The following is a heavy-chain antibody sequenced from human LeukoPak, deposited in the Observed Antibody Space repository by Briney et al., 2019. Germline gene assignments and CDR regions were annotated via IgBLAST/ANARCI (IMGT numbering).Heavy chain of an antibody. CDR2: IHYSGST. CDR1: GGSIINYY. CDR3: ARHESRIIMVRGGNYYYYVDV. J-gene: IGHJ6*03. V-gene: IGHV4-59*08. D-gene: IGHD3-10*01. Sequence: SETLSLTCIVSGGSIINYYWTWIRQPPGKGLEWIGQIHYSGSTNYNPSLKSRVTISVDTSKNQFSLKLSSVTAADTAVYYCARHESRIIMVRGGNYYYYVDVWGKGTTVTISS.